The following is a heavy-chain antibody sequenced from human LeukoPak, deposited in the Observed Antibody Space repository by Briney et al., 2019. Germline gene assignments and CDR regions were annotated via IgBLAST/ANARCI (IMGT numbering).Heavy chain of an antibody. CDR1: GGSVSSSNYY. CDR3: ARGTAMVIMGIDY. Sequence: SETLSLTCSVSGGSVSSSNYYWGWVRQPPGEGLEWIGSIYYTGSTYYNPSLKSRVTISVDTSKNQFSLKLTSVTAADTAVYYCARGTAMVIMGIDYWGQGTLVTVSS. J-gene: IGHJ4*02. D-gene: IGHD5-18*01. V-gene: IGHV4-39*07. CDR2: IYYTGST.